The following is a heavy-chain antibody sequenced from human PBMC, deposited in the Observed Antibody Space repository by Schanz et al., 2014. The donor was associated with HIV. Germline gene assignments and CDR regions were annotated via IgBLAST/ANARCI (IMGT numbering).Heavy chain of an antibody. Sequence: QVQLVQSGAEVKKPGASVKVSCKAPGYTFSSYYIHWVRQAPGQGLEWMGVINPSGGSTTYTQKSQGRVTMTRDTATSTVYMEMSSLRSEDTAVYYCAGTPMITGAFDHWGQGNLVTVSS. CDR1: GYTFSSYY. D-gene: IGHD5-18*01. J-gene: IGHJ4*02. CDR2: INPSGGST. CDR3: AGTPMITGAFDH. V-gene: IGHV1-46*03.